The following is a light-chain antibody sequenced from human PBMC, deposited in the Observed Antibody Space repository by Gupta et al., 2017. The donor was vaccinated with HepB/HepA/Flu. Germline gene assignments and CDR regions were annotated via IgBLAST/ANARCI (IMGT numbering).Light chain of an antibody. V-gene: IGLV3-21*02. CDR1: NIGTTS. CDR2: DDS. CDR3: QVWDSSSDHYV. Sequence: SYVLTQPPSVSVAPGQSARISCGGNNIGTTSVHWYQQKPGQAPVLVVYDDSDRPSGIPERFSGSNSGNTATLTISRVEAGDEADYYCQVWDSSSDHYVFGSGTKVTVL. J-gene: IGLJ1*01.